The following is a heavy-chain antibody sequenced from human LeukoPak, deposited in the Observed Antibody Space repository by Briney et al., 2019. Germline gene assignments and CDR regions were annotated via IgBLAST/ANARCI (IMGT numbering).Heavy chain of an antibody. J-gene: IGHJ4*02. D-gene: IGHD1-26*01. Sequence: PGGSLRLSCAVSGFTFRNYWMSWVRQAPGKGLEWVGRIKSKTDGGTTDYAAPVKGRFTISRDDSKNTLYLQMNSLKTEDTAVYYCTTDPGSYAPGDYWGQGTLVTVSS. V-gene: IGHV3-15*01. CDR2: IKSKTDGGTT. CDR3: TTDPGSYAPGDY. CDR1: GFTFRNYW.